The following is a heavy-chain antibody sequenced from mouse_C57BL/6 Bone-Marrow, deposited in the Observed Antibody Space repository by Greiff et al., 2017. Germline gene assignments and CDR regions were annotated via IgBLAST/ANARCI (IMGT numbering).Heavy chain of an antibody. Sequence: EVMLVESGGGLVQPGGSLKLSCAASGFTFSDYGMAWVRQAPRKGPEWVAFISNLAYSIYYADTVTGRFTISRENAKNTLYLEMSSLRSEDTAMYYCARQGYGNWYFDVWGTGTTVTVSS. J-gene: IGHJ1*03. CDR2: ISNLAYSI. D-gene: IGHD2-10*02. CDR3: ARQGYGNWYFDV. CDR1: GFTFSDYG. V-gene: IGHV5-15*04.